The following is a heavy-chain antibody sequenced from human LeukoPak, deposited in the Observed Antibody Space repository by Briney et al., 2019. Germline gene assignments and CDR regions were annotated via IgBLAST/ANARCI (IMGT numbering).Heavy chain of an antibody. CDR2: IRQDGSEV. CDR3: ATWVTTPHHGLDV. Sequence: GGSLRLSCAASGFSFRSFWMSWVRQAPGKGLEWVANIRQDGSEVYYVDSVKGRFTISRDNAKNSLYLQMNSLRDEDTAVYYCATWVTTPHHGLDVWGRGTTVTVSS. J-gene: IGHJ6*02. D-gene: IGHD4-17*01. CDR1: GFSFRSFW. V-gene: IGHV3-7*05.